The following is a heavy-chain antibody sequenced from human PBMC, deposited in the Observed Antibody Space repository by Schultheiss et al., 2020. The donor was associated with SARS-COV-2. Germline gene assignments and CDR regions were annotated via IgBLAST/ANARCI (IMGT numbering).Heavy chain of an antibody. CDR1: GFTFSSYS. D-gene: IGHD6-13*01. CDR3: TTGNLAAAFYYYYGMDV. Sequence: GESLKISCAASGFTFSSYSMNWVRQAPGKGLEWVSSISSSSSYIYYADSVKGRFTISRDNSKNTLYLQMNSLKTEDTAVYYCTTGNLAAAFYYYYGMDVWGQGTTVTVSS. V-gene: IGHV3-21*03. CDR2: ISSSSSYI. J-gene: IGHJ6*02.